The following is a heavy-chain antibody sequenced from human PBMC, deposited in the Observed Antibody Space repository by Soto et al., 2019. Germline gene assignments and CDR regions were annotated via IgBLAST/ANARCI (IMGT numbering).Heavy chain of an antibody. CDR3: ARDSWKYLKWFDP. Sequence: ASLNGSFKASGYTFTRYFIIWFRHSPLQWLEWMGCISAYNGNTNYAQNLQGRVTMTTDTSTSTAYMELRSLRSDDKAVYYCARDSWKYLKWFDPRGQGHMVPVSS. J-gene: IGHJ5*02. CDR2: ISAYNGNT. V-gene: IGHV1-18*04. CDR1: GYTFTRYF. D-gene: IGHD1-7*01.